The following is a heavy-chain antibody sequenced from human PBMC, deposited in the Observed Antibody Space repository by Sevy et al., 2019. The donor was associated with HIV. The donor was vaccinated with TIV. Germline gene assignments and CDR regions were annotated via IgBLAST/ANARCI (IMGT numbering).Heavy chain of an antibody. CDR1: GFTFSSYG. CDR2: IRYDGSIK. CDR3: AKDHDYYDSSGYYPLHY. D-gene: IGHD3-22*01. V-gene: IGHV3-30*02. J-gene: IGHJ4*02. Sequence: GGSLRLSCATSGFTFSSYGMHWVRQAPGKGLEWVAFIRYDGSIKYYADSVKGRFTISRDNSKNTLYLQMNSLRAEDTAVYYCAKDHDYYDSSGYYPLHYWGQGTLVTVSS.